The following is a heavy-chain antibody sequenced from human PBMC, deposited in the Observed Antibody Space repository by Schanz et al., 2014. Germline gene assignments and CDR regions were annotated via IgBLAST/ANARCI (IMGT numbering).Heavy chain of an antibody. CDR2: IYSRGSS. J-gene: IGHJ4*02. CDR1: GGSISSATYS. CDR3: ARAARRTRVVPLYFDY. V-gene: IGHV4-61*02. D-gene: IGHD2-2*01. Sequence: QVQLQESGPGLVKPSQTLSLTCTVSGGSISSATYSWSWVRQPAGKGLEWIGRIYSRGSSTYNPSLKSRVTIPIDPSNTKCALRLNSVAAADTAVYYCARAARRTRVVPLYFDYWGQGTLVTVSS.